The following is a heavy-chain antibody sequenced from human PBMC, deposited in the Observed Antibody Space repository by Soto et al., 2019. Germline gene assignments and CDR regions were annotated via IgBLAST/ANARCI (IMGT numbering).Heavy chain of an antibody. D-gene: IGHD6-25*01. CDR2: ISGGGGST. CDR3: AKGGYGGKFEY. V-gene: IGHV3-23*01. CDR1: GFTFSSYA. J-gene: IGHJ4*02. Sequence: EVQLLEFGGGLVQPGGSLRLSCAASGFTFSSYAMSWVRQAPGKGLEWVSAISGGGGSTYIADSVKGRFTISRDNSKNTLYLQMNSLRAEDTAVYYCAKGGYGGKFEYWGQGTLVTVSS.